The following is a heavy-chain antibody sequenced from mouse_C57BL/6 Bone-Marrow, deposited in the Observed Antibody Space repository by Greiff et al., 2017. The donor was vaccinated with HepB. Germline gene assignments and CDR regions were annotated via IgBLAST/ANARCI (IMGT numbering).Heavy chain of an antibody. V-gene: IGHV5-12*01. CDR1: GFTFSDYY. J-gene: IGHJ2*01. D-gene: IGHD2-5*01. CDR3: ARGSYYSNWYFDY. Sequence: DVMLVESGGGLVQPGGSLKLSCAASGFTFSDYYMYWVRQTPEKRLEWVAYISNGGGSTYYPDTVKGRFTISRDNAKNTLYLQMSRLKSEDTAMYYCARGSYYSNWYFDYWGQGTTLTVSS. CDR2: ISNGGGST.